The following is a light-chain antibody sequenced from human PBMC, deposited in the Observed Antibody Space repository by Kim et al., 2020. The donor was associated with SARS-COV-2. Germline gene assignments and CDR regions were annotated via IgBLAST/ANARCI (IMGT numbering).Light chain of an antibody. CDR3: QQYYSTPNT. CDR2: WAS. CDR1: QSVLYSSNNKNY. Sequence: DIVMTQSPDSLAVSLGERATINCKSSQSVLYSSNNKNYLAWYQQKPGQPPKLLIYWASTRESGVHDRFSGSGSGTDFTLTISSLQAEDVAVYYCQQYYSTPNTFGGGTKLEI. V-gene: IGKV4-1*01. J-gene: IGKJ4*01.